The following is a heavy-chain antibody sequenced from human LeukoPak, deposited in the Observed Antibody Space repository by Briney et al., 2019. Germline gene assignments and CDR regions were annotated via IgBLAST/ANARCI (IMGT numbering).Heavy chain of an antibody. Sequence: SETLSLTCAVSGGSISSSYWWSWVRQPPGKGLEWIGEVYHSGSTNYYPSLKSRVTISVDTSKNQFSLKLSSVTAADTAVYYCARDSRRYFESNWFDPWGQGTLVTVSS. V-gene: IGHV4-4*02. CDR1: GGSISSSYW. CDR3: ARDSRRYFESNWFDP. CDR2: VYHSGST. D-gene: IGHD3-9*01. J-gene: IGHJ5*02.